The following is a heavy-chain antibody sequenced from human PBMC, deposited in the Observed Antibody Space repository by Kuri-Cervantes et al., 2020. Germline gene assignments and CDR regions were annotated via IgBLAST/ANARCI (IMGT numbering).Heavy chain of an antibody. D-gene: IGHD5-12*01. J-gene: IGHJ4*02. CDR1: GGSISSYY. V-gene: IGHV4-59*12. CDR3: ARAIVATITVGYFDY. Sequence: SETLSLTCTVSGGSISSYYWSWVRQPPGKGLEWIGEIYHSGSTNYNPSLKSRVTISVDKSKNQFSLKLSSVTAADTAVYYCARAIVATITVGYFDYWGQGTLVTVSS. CDR2: IYHSGST.